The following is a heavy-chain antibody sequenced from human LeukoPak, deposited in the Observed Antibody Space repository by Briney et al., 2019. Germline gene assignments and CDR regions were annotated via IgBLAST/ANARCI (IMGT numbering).Heavy chain of an antibody. CDR2: ISGSGGST. D-gene: IGHD3-3*01. CDR3: AKEGETYYDFWSGYYPVDY. J-gene: IGHJ4*02. V-gene: IGHV3-23*01. CDR1: GFTFSSYA. Sequence: GGSLRLSCAASGFTFSSYAMSWVRQAPGKGLEWVSAISGSGGSTYYADSVKGRFTISRDNSKNTLYLQMTSLRAEDTAVYYCAKEGETYYDFWSGYYPVDYWGQGTLVTVSS.